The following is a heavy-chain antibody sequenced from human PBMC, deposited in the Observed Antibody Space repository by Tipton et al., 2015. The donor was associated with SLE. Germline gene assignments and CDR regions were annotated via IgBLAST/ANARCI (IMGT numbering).Heavy chain of an antibody. J-gene: IGHJ6*02. CDR1: GGSISSSGYD. CDR3: VRGPKDV. CDR2: IYDSKST. Sequence: TLSLTCTVSGGSISSSGYDWGWIRQPPGKGLEWIGYIYDSKSTYYNPSLKSRLTMSADTSKNQISLKLSSVSAADTAVYYCVRGPKDVWGQGTTVTVSS. V-gene: IGHV4-31*03.